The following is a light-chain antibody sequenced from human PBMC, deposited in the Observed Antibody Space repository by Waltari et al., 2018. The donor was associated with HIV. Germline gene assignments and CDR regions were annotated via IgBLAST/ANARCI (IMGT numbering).Light chain of an antibody. V-gene: IGLV1-44*01. J-gene: IGLJ3*02. Sequence: QSVLTHPPSASGAPGQRVTISCSGSSSNLGRNTVSWYPQVPGTAPKFLIYRNYQRPSGVPDRFSGSKSGTSASLAISGPQSEDEADYYCAAWDGNGHWVFGGGTKLTVL. CDR3: AAWDGNGHWV. CDR2: RNY. CDR1: SSNLGRNT.